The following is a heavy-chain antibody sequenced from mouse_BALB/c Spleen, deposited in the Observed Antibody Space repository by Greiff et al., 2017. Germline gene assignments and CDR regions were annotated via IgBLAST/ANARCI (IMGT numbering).Heavy chain of an antibody. V-gene: IGHV2-9*02. D-gene: IGHD1-2*01. CDR3: AKHVPTTATPNYYYAMDY. Sequence: QVQLKESGPGLVAPSQSLSITCTVSGFSLTSYGVHWVRQPPGKGLEWLGVIWAGGSTNYNSALMSRLSISKDNSKSQVFLKMNSLQTDDTAMYYCAKHVPTTATPNYYYAMDYWGQGTSVTVSS. J-gene: IGHJ4*01. CDR1: GFSLTSYG. CDR2: IWAGGST.